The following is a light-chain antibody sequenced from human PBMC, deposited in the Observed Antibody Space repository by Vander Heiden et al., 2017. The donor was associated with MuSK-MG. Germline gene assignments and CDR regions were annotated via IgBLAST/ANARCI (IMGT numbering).Light chain of an antibody. CDR1: SLRSYH. CDR3: NSRDSSGNHVV. CDR2: GKN. J-gene: IGLJ2*01. V-gene: IGLV3-19*01. Sequence: SSELTQDPAVSVALGQTVRITCQGDSLRSYHASWYQQKPGQAPVLVIYGKNNRPSGIPDRFSGSSSGNTASLTITGAQAEDEADYYCNSRDSSGNHVVFGGGTKLTVL.